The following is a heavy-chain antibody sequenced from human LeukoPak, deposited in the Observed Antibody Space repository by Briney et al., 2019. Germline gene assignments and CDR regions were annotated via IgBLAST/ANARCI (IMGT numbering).Heavy chain of an antibody. D-gene: IGHD3-22*01. J-gene: IGHJ4*02. CDR3: ARVAGLYYDSGGYYEYYFDY. V-gene: IGHV3-53*01. Sequence: GGSLRLSCAVSGFTVSSNYMSCVRQAPGKGLEWLSIIYSGGSTYYADSGKGRFGISRDNSKNTLYLEMNSLRAEDTAVYYCARVAGLYYDSGGYYEYYFDYWGQGSLVTVSS. CDR2: IYSGGST. CDR1: GFTVSSNY.